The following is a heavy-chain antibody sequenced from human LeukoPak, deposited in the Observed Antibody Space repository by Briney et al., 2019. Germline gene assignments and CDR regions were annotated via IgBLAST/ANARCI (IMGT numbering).Heavy chain of an antibody. Sequence: PSETLSLTCTVSGGSISSGGYYWSWIRQPPGKGLEWIGYIYHSGSTYYNPSLKSRVTISVDRSKNQFSLKLSSVTAADTAVYYCARDLRKNIHDAFDIWGQGTMVTVSS. D-gene: IGHD1/OR15-1a*01. J-gene: IGHJ3*02. CDR2: IYHSGST. CDR1: GGSISSGGYY. V-gene: IGHV4-30-2*01. CDR3: ARDLRKNIHDAFDI.